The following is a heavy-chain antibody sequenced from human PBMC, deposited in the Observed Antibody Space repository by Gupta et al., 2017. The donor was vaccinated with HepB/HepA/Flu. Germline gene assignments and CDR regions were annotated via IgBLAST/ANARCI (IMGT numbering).Heavy chain of an antibody. Sequence: EVQLVESGGGLVQPGGSLRLSCAASGFTFSSYSMHWVRQAPGKGLVWVSRINSDGSSTSYADSVKGRFTISRDNAKNTLYLQMNSLRAEDTAVYYCARDDMWWDRLDAFDIWGQGTMVTVAS. CDR1: GFTFSSYS. CDR3: ARDDMWWDRLDAFDI. D-gene: IGHD2-21*01. CDR2: INSDGSST. V-gene: IGHV3-74*01. J-gene: IGHJ3*02.